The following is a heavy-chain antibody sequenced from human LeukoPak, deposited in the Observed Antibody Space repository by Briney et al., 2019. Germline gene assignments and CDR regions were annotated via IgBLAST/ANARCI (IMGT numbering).Heavy chain of an antibody. V-gene: IGHV3-23*01. CDR3: AKDRVTMVRGENDY. CDR2: IICSVGTS. J-gene: IGHJ4*02. D-gene: IGHD3-10*01. Sequence: IICSVGTSSYPHSVKLRFTISRDISKNPLYLQMNSLRAEDTAVFYCAKDRVTMVRGENDYWGQGTLVTVSS.